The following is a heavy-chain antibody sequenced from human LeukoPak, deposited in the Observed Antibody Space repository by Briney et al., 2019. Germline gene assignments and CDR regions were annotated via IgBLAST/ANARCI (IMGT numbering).Heavy chain of an antibody. Sequence: GGSLRLSCAASGFTFCGYSMNWVRQAPGKGLEWVSYISSSGYPIHYADSVKGRLTISRDNGKSSVYLQMNSLRDEDTAVYYCVRGPDALDYWGQGTLVTVSS. CDR2: ISSSGYPI. J-gene: IGHJ4*02. V-gene: IGHV3-48*02. CDR3: VRGPDALDY. CDR1: GFTFCGYS.